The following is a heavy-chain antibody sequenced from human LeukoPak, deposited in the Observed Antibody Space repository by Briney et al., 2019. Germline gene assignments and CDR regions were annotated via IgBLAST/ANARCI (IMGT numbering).Heavy chain of an antibody. CDR1: GGSFSGYY. D-gene: IGHD1-1*01. V-gene: IGHV4-34*01. J-gene: IGHJ4*02. CDR3: ARLALPTGTLDY. CDR2: INHSGST. Sequence: SETLSLTCAVYGGSFSGYYGSWIRQPPGKGLEWIGEINHSGSTNYNPSLKSRVTISVDTSKNQFSLKLSSVTAADTAVYYCARLALPTGTLDYWGQGTLVTVSS.